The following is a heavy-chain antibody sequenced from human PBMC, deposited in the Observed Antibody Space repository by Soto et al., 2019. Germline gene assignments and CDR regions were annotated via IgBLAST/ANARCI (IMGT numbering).Heavy chain of an antibody. CDR3: ARLLNWNDKYYYYGMDV. CDR2: IYYSGST. J-gene: IGHJ6*02. Sequence: QLQLQESGPGLVKPSETLSLTCTVSGGSISSSSYYWGWIRQPPGKGLEWIGSIYYSGSTYYNPSLKSRVTISVHTSKNQFSLKLSSVTAADTAVYYCARLLNWNDKYYYYGMDVWGQGTTVTVSS. CDR1: GGSISSSSYY. V-gene: IGHV4-39*01. D-gene: IGHD1-20*01.